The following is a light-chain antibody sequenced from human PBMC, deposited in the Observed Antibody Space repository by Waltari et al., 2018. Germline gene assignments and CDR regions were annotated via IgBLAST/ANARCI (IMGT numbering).Light chain of an antibody. CDR2: YDD. J-gene: IGLJ3*02. CDR1: CSTIGHNS. Sequence: QSVLTQQPSVSGAPRPRVTIPCSGSCSTIGHNSSHWYQQLPGKPPKLLIYYDDLLSSGVSDRFSGSKSGTSASLAIAGLQSEDEAHYYCAAWDASLSSWLFGGGTKLTVL. CDR3: AAWDASLSSWL. V-gene: IGLV1-36*01.